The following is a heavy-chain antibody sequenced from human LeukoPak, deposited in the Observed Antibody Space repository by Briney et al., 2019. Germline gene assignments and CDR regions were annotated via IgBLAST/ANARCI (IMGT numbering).Heavy chain of an antibody. CDR3: AKDFTYRGDNDAFDI. V-gene: IGHV3-23*01. D-gene: IGHD2-21*02. CDR2: ISGSGGST. J-gene: IGHJ3*02. Sequence: GGTLRLSCAASGFTFSSYGMSWVRQAPGKGLEWVSAISGSGGSTYYADSVKDRFTISRDNSKNTLYLQMNSVRAEDTAVYYCAKDFTYRGDNDAFDIWGQGTMATVSS. CDR1: GFTFSSYG.